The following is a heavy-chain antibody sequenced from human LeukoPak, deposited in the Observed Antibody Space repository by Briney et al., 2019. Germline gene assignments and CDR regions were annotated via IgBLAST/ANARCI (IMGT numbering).Heavy chain of an antibody. Sequence: SETLSLTCTVSGGSISSGDYYWGWIRQPPGKGLEWIGYIYYSGSTYYNPSLKSRVTISVDTSKNQFSLKLSSVTAADTAVYYCARQGDSSGYYLDYWGQGTLVTVSS. CDR3: ARQGDSSGYYLDY. D-gene: IGHD3-22*01. CDR1: GGSISSGDYY. CDR2: IYYSGST. V-gene: IGHV4-30-4*01. J-gene: IGHJ4*02.